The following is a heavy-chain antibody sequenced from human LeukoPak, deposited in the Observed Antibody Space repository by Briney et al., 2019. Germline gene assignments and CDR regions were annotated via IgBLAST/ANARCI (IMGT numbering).Heavy chain of an antibody. Sequence: GGSLRLSCAASGFTFSSYAMSWVRQAPGKGLEWVSAISGSGGSTYYADSVKSRLTISRDNSKNTLYLQMNSLRAEDTAVYYCAKDSARLARGEFDPWGQGTLVTVSS. CDR3: AKDSARLARGEFDP. J-gene: IGHJ5*02. D-gene: IGHD3-10*01. V-gene: IGHV3-23*01. CDR1: GFTFSSYA. CDR2: ISGSGGST.